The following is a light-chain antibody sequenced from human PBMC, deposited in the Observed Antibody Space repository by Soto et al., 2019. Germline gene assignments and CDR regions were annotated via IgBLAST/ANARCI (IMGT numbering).Light chain of an antibody. J-gene: IGLJ1*01. CDR1: SSDVGDYNY. CDR2: EVS. V-gene: IGLV2-14*01. CDR3: SSYTSSGTLV. Sequence: QSALTQPASVSGSDGQSITISCTGTSSDVGDYNYVSWYQQIPGKAPKLMIYEVSNRPAGVSNRFSGSKSGNTASLTISGLQAEDETDYYCSSYTSSGTLVFGSGTKLTVL.